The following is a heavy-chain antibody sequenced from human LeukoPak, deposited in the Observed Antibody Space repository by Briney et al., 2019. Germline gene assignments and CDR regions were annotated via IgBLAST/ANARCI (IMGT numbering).Heavy chain of an antibody. Sequence: SMKVSCKASGGTFSSYAISWVRQAPGQGLEWMGGIIPIFGTANYAQKFQGRVTITADESTSTAYMELSSLRSEDTTVYYCARDPSYCSSTSCYEVDYWGQGTLVTVSS. CDR2: IIPIFGTA. D-gene: IGHD2-2*01. J-gene: IGHJ4*02. V-gene: IGHV1-69*13. CDR1: GGTFSSYA. CDR3: ARDPSYCSSTSCYEVDY.